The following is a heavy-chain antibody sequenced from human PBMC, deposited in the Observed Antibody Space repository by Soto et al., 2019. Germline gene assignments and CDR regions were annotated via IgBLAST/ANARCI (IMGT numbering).Heavy chain of an antibody. CDR3: ARGLGYCSSTSCYKWVDYYYGMDV. CDR2: IIPIFGTA. D-gene: IGHD2-2*02. J-gene: IGHJ6*02. CDR1: GGTFSSYA. Sequence: QVQLVQSGAEVKKPGSSVKVSCKASGGTFSSYAISWVRQAPGQGLEWMGGIIPIFGTANYAQKFQGRVTITADESTSTGYMELSSLRSEDTAVYYCARGLGYCSSTSCYKWVDYYYGMDVWGQGTTVTVSS. V-gene: IGHV1-69*01.